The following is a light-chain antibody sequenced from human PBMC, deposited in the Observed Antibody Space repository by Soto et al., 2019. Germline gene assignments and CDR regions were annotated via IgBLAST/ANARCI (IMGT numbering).Light chain of an antibody. V-gene: IGKV3-20*01. J-gene: IGKJ1*01. CDR1: QSVSSSY. Sequence: IGLTKSPVALSLSPGERAALSCRASQSVSSSYLAWFQQKPGQAPRLLIYGASSRATGIPDRFSGSGSGTDFTLTISSLEPEDFAVYYCQQYGSSPWTFGQGTKVDIK. CDR3: QQYGSSPWT. CDR2: GAS.